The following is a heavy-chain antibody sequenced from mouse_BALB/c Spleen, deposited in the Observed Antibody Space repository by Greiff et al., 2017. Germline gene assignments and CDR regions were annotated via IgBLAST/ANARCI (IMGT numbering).Heavy chain of an antibody. CDR1: GYTFTSYY. CDR2: INPSNGGT. D-gene: IGHD1-1*01. J-gene: IGHJ3*01. CDR3: TRCYYGSSWFAY. V-gene: IGHV1S81*02. Sequence: VKLMESGAELVKPGASVKLSCKASGYTFTSYYMYWVKQRPGQGLEWIGEINPSNGGTNFNEKFKSKATLTVDKSSSTAYMQLSSLTSEDSAVYYCTRCYYGSSWFAYWGQGTLVTVAA.